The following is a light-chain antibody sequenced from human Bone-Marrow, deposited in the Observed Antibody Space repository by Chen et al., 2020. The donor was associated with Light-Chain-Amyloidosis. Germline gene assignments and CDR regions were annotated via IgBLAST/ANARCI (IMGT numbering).Light chain of an antibody. CDR1: DLPTKY. V-gene: IGLV3-25*03. J-gene: IGLJ2*01. CDR3: QSADSSGTYEVI. CDR2: RDP. Sequence: SYELTQPPSVSVSPGQTARITCSGDDLPTKYAYWYQQKPGQAPVLGIHRDPERPSGISERFSGSSSGTTATWTIIGVQAEDEADYHCQSADSSGTYEVIFGGGTKLTVL.